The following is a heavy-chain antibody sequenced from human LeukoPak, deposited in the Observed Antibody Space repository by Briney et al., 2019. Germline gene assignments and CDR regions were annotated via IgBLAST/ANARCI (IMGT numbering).Heavy chain of an antibody. CDR3: AKQRAPALIDY. V-gene: IGHV4-39*01. CDR2: IYYSGST. CDR1: GGFISSSSYY. Sequence: PSETLSLTCTVSGGFISSSSYYWGWIRQPPGKGLEWIGSIYYSGSTYYNPSLKSRVTISVDTSKNQFSLKLSSVTAADTAVYYCAKQRAPALIDYWGQGTVVTVSS. D-gene: IGHD1-26*01. J-gene: IGHJ4*02.